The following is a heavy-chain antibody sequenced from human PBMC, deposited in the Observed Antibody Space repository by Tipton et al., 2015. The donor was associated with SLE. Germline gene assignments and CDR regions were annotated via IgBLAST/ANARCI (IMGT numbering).Heavy chain of an antibody. D-gene: IGHD2-2*01. V-gene: IGHV4-39*07. J-gene: IGHJ6*03. CDR2: IYYSGST. CDR3: ARELVVVPAANYYYMDV. Sequence: TLSLTCTVSGGSISSYYWGWIRQPPGKGLEWIGSIYYSGSTYYNPSLKSRVTISVDTSKNQFSLKLSSVTAADTAVYYCARELVVVPAANYYYMDVWGKGTTVTVSS. CDR1: GGSISSYY.